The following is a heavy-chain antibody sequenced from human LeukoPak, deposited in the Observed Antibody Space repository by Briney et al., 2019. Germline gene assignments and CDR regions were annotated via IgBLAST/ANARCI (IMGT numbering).Heavy chain of an antibody. CDR1: GFIFNTYG. D-gene: IGHD2-15*01. V-gene: IGHV3-30*02. CDR2: TRGDGSKN. J-gene: IGHJ4*02. CDR3: ANGDCRGGRCSSGAY. Sequence: GGSQTLSCVASGFIFNTYGMHWVRQAPGKGLEWVAYTRGDGSKNWYGDSVKGRFTIFRDNSKNTLYLQMNSLRGEDTAVYYCANGDCRGGRCSSGAYWGQGTLVAVSS.